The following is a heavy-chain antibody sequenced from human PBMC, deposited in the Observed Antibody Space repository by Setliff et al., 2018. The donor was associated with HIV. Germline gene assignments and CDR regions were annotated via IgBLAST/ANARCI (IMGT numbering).Heavy chain of an antibody. CDR3: ARLWLRGPPT. J-gene: IGHJ3*01. CDR2: FYLTEST. Sequence: KASETLSLTCTVAGGSISSSSYDWVWIRQPPGKGLDWIGSFYLTESTNYNPTLKSRVTISGDTSRNQFSLKLSSVTAADTAVYYGARLWLRGPPTWGQGTMVTVSS. V-gene: IGHV4-39*07. CDR1: GGSISSSSYD. D-gene: IGHD5-12*01.